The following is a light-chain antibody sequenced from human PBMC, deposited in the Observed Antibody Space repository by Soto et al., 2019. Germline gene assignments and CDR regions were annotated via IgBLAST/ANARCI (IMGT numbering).Light chain of an antibody. Sequence: DIQMTQSPSSLPASVCDRVSMSFRASQSINKYINWYQQKPGKAPKLLIYAASSLQSGVPSRFSGSGSGTDFTLTISSLQPEDFATYYCQQSYSSPRTFGQGTKVDIK. CDR2: AAS. CDR3: QQSYSSPRT. J-gene: IGKJ1*01. CDR1: QSINKY. V-gene: IGKV1-39*01.